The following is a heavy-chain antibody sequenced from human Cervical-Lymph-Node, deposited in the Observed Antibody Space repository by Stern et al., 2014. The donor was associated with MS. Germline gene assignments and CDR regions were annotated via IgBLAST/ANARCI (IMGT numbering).Heavy chain of an antibody. CDR2: IYPGDSET. V-gene: IGHV5-51*01. J-gene: IGHJ4*02. Sequence: EVQLVESGAELIRPGESLKISCKGSGFKFRIYWIAWVRQMPGKCLEWMGMIYPGDSETRYSPSFQCPVTLSADQSNRTAYLQWSSLNASDTAMYFCARQTTAWASDVWGQGTLVTVSS. D-gene: IGHD1-14*01. CDR3: ARQTTAWASDV. CDR1: GFKFRIYW.